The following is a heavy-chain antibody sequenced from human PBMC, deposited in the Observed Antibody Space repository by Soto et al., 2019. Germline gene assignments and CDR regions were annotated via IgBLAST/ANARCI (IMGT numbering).Heavy chain of an antibody. D-gene: IGHD6-13*01. CDR2: ISQAGST. Sequence: QVQLQESGPGLVKPSETLSLTCNVSGGSIGSYCWSWIRQPPGKGLEWIGYISQAGSTNYNPSLSSRVTISVDTSKSHFSLSLTSVTAADTAVYYCSTVSRWGGIGAPPTRKPYYYYMDVWGKGTTVTVSS. V-gene: IGHV4-59*01. CDR1: GGSIGSYC. J-gene: IGHJ6*03. CDR3: STVSRWGGIGAPPTRKPYYYYMDV.